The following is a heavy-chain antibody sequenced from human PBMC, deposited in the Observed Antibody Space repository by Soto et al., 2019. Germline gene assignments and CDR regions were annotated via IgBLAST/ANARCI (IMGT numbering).Heavy chain of an antibody. CDR1: GFTFSSYA. CDR3: AKETHYDFWSGYYIS. CDR2: ISGSGGST. V-gene: IGHV3-23*01. J-gene: IGHJ4*02. D-gene: IGHD3-3*01. Sequence: LRLSCAASGFTFSSYAMSWVRQASGKGLEWVSAISGSGGSTYYADSVKGRFTISRENSKNTLYLQMNSLRAEDTAVYYCAKETHYDFWSGYYISWGQGTMVTVYS.